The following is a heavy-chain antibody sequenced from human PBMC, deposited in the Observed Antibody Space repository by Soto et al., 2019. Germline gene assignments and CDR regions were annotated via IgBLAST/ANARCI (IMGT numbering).Heavy chain of an antibody. Sequence: QVQLVESGGGVVQPGRSLRFSCAASGFTFSSYGMHWVRQAPGKGLEWVAVIWYDGSNKYYADSVKGRFTISRDNSKNTLYLQMNSLRAEDTAVYYCARDPKGDSGYDPLDYWGQGTLVTVSS. V-gene: IGHV3-33*01. CDR3: ARDPKGDSGYDPLDY. D-gene: IGHD5-12*01. CDR2: IWYDGSNK. CDR1: GFTFSSYG. J-gene: IGHJ4*02.